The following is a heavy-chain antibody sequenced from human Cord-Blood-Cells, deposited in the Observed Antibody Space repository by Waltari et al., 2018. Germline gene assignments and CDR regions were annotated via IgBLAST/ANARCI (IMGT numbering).Heavy chain of an antibody. D-gene: IGHD7-27*01. CDR1: GYSISSGYY. CDR3: ARVSSNWVDY. CDR2: IYHSGST. Sequence: QVQLQESGPGLVKPSETLSLTCAVSGYSISSGYYWGWIRQPPGKGLEWIGSIYHSGSTYYNPSLKSRVTISVDTSKNQFSLKLSSVTAADTAVYYCARVSSNWVDYWGHGTLVTVSS. J-gene: IGHJ4*01. V-gene: IGHV4-38-2*01.